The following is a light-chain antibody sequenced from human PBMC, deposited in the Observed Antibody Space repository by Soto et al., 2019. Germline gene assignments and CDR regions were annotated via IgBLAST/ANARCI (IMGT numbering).Light chain of an antibody. CDR1: SSDVGGYSF. V-gene: IGLV2-14*03. J-gene: IGLJ1*01. CDR3: RSYTSRSTYV. Sequence: QSVLTQPASVSGSPGQSITISCTGTSSDVGGYSFVSWYQQLPGKAPKLMIYDVNNRPSGVSNRFSGSKSGNTASLTISGLQSEDEADYYCRSYTSRSTYVFGTGTKVT. CDR2: DVN.